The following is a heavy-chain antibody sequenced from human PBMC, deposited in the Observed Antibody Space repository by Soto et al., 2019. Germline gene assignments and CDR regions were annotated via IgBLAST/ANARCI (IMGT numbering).Heavy chain of an antibody. Sequence: PSETLSLTCTVSGGSISSYYWSWIRQPPGKGLEWIGYIYYSGSTNYNPSLKSRVTISVDTSKNQFSLKLSSVTAADTAVYYCARAGGHYGDYLSRGVWFDPWGQGTLVTVSS. V-gene: IGHV4-59*01. J-gene: IGHJ5*02. CDR1: GGSISSYY. CDR3: ARAGGHYGDYLSRGVWFDP. D-gene: IGHD4-17*01. CDR2: IYYSGST.